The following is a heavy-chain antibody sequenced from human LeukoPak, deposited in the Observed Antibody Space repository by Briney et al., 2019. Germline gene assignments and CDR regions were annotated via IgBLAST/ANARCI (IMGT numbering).Heavy chain of an antibody. CDR3: ARSGGSGFQLDS. D-gene: IGHD3-16*01. V-gene: IGHV4-4*07. Sequence: PSGTLSLTCTVSGGSIGPYYWSWLRQPAGKALEWIGRNYTTGSTNYNPSLKSRVTMSLDTSKNQFSLKLSSVTAADTAVYYCARSGGSGFQLDSWGQGTLVTVSS. J-gene: IGHJ4*02. CDR1: GGSIGPYY. CDR2: NYTTGST.